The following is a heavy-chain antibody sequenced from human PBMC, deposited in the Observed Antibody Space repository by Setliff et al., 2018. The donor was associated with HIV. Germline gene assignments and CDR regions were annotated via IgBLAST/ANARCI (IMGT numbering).Heavy chain of an antibody. CDR2: IYYSGST. D-gene: IGHD3-10*01. V-gene: IGHV4-28*06. J-gene: IGHJ6*03. CDR3: XXXXXXXSXDYYYMDV. Sequence: SETLSLTCVVSGYSISSSYWWGWIRQPPGKGLEWIGYIYYSGSTNYNPSLKXRVTISVDPSKNXFSLXLRSVXXXXXXXYYXXXXXXXXSXDYYYMDVWGKGTTVTVSS. CDR1: GYSISSSYW.